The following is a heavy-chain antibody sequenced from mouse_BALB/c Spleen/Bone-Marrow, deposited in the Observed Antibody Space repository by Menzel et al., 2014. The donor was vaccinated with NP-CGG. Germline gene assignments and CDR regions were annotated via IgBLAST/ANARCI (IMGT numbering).Heavy chain of an antibody. D-gene: IGHD1-1*01. Sequence: VQLQQSGAELVRPGVSVKISCKGSGYTFTDYAMHWVKQSHAKSLEWIGVISTYYGDASYNQKFKGKATMTVDKSPSTAYMELARLTPEDSAIYYCARESIYYYGSTLDYWGQGTTLTVSS. CDR3: ARESIYYYGSTLDY. V-gene: IGHV1S137*01. CDR2: ISTYYGDA. CDR1: GYTFTDYA. J-gene: IGHJ2*01.